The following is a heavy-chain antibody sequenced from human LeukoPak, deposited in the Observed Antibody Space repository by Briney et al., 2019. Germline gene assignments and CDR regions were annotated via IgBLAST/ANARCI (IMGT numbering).Heavy chain of an antibody. D-gene: IGHD6-13*01. J-gene: IGHJ6*02. Sequence: ASVKVSCKASGGTFSSYAISWVRQAPGQGLEWMGGIIPIFGTANYAQKFQCRVTITADESTSTAYMELSSLRSEDTAVYYCARVDSSSWYSNYYYGMDVWGQGTTVTVSS. CDR3: ARVDSSSWYSNYYYGMDV. V-gene: IGHV1-69*13. CDR1: GGTFSSYA. CDR2: IIPIFGTA.